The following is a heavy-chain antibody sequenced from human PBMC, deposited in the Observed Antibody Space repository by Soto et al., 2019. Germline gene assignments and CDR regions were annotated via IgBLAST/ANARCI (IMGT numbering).Heavy chain of an antibody. D-gene: IGHD3-22*01. V-gene: IGHV1-69*01. Sequence: VKVSCKASGGTFSSYAISWVRQAPGQGLEWMGGIIPIFGTANYAQKFQGRVTITADESTSTAYMELSSLRSEDTAVYYCARGLIAVVFSTFDYWGQGTLVTVSS. CDR1: GGTFSSYA. J-gene: IGHJ4*02. CDR3: ARGLIAVVFSTFDY. CDR2: IIPIFGTA.